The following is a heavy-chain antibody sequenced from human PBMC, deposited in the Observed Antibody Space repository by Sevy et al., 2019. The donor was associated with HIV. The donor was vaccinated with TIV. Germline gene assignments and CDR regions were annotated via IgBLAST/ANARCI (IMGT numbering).Heavy chain of an antibody. CDR3: ARHVDARWFDP. CDR2: IHYTGST. CDR1: GASISSSY. D-gene: IGHD2-2*01. J-gene: IGHJ5*02. Sequence: SETLSLTCTVSGASISSSYWCWIRQPPEKGLEWIGFIHYTGSTNYNPSLKSRVTISVDTSKNHFSPKLSSVTAADTAVYYCARHVDARWFDPWGQGTLVTVSS. V-gene: IGHV4-59*08.